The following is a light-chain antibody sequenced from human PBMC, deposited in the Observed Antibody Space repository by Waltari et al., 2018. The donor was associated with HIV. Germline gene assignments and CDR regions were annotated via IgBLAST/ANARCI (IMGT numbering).Light chain of an antibody. V-gene: IGLV2-23*02. CDR2: EVS. CDR1: SSDVGNYNL. J-gene: IGLJ2*01. Sequence: QSALTQPASVSGSPGQSITISCTGTSSDVGNYNLVSWYQQHPGKAPKLMIYEVSKRPSGVSDRFSGSKSGNTASLTISGLQAEDEADYYCCLYVGTTTVVFGGGTKLTVL. CDR3: CLYVGTTTVV.